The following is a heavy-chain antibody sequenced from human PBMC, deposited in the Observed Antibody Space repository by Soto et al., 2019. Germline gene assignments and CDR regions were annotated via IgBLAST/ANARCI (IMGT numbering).Heavy chain of an antibody. V-gene: IGHV3-53*01. J-gene: IGHJ4*02. CDR2: IYSSGTT. CDR3: TTSGERGAPFDY. CDR1: GFTVSSNY. D-gene: IGHD1-26*01. Sequence: LRLSCGASGFTVSSNYMNWIRQGPGKVLEWVSVIYSSGTTYYADSVKGRFTISRDNSRNTFYLHMNSLRAEDTAVYYCTTSGERGAPFDYWGRGTLVTVS.